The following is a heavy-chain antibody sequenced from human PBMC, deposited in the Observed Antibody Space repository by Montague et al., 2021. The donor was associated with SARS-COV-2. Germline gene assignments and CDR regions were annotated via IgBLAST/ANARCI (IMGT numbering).Heavy chain of an antibody. V-gene: IGHV4-34*01. J-gene: IGHJ4*02. CDR3: ARAPDYAILTGDITEGFDF. CDR2: INHSGST. Sequence: SETLSLTCAVYGGSFSGYYWSWIRQPPGKGLEWIGEINHSGSTNYNPSLKSRVTISVDTSKSQFSLKLNSVTAADTAVYFCARAPDYAILTGDITEGFDFWGQGTLVTVSS. CDR1: GGSFSGYY. D-gene: IGHD3-9*01.